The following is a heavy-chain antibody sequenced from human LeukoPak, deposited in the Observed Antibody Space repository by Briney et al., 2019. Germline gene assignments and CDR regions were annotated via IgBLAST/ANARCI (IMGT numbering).Heavy chain of an antibody. Sequence: ASVKVSCKASGYSFTANHIHCVRQAPGQGLEWMGIIYPHRLTITYSQKFQGRVTLTSDTSTRTVYLELNTLKSADTAVYFCARDRAGSWGMDYWGQGTLVTVSS. CDR3: ARDRAGSWGMDY. J-gene: IGHJ4*02. CDR1: GYSFTANH. CDR2: IYPHRLTI. V-gene: IGHV1-46*01. D-gene: IGHD7-27*01.